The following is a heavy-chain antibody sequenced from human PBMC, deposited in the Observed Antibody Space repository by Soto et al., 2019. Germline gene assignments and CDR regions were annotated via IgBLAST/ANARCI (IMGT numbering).Heavy chain of an antibody. CDR3: AKVDSSSWYGLQGYYGMDV. CDR1: GFTFSSYG. D-gene: IGHD6-13*01. J-gene: IGHJ6*02. Sequence: QVQLVESGGGVVQPGRSLRLSCAASGFTFSSYGMHWVRQAPGKGLEWVAVISYDGSNKYYADSVKGRFTISRDNSKNTLYLQMNSLRAEDTAVYYCAKVDSSSWYGLQGYYGMDVWGQGTTVTVSS. CDR2: ISYDGSNK. V-gene: IGHV3-30*18.